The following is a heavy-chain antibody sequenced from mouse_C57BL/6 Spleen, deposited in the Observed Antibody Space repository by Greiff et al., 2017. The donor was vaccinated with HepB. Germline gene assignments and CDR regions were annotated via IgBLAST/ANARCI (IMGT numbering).Heavy chain of an antibody. CDR1: GYTFTSYW. D-gene: IGHD2-5*01. CDR3: ARGGSNYVYAMDY. Sequence: QVQLQQPGAELVMPGASVKLSCKASGYTFTSYWMHWVKQRPGQGLEWIGEIDPSDSYTNYNQKFKGKSTLTVDKSSSTAYMQLSSLTSEDSAVYYGARGGSNYVYAMDYWGQGTSVTVSS. CDR2: IDPSDSYT. J-gene: IGHJ4*01. V-gene: IGHV1-69*01.